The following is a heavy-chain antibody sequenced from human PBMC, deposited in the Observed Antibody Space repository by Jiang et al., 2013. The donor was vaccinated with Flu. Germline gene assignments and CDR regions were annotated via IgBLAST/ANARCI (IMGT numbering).Heavy chain of an antibody. CDR2: IKARRDGGAI. CDR1: VRFSYAW. CDR3: AIDKEGSAVTGSLGFDY. Sequence: LVKPGGPLDSPVQPPVRFSYAWMNWVRQAPGKGLEWVGRIKARRDGGAIDHATPVKGRFTISRDDSTNTLYLQMDSLRTEDTAVYYCAIDKEGSAVTGSLGFDYWGQGTLVAVSS. V-gene: IGHV3-15*07. D-gene: IGHD2-21*02. J-gene: IGHJ4*02.